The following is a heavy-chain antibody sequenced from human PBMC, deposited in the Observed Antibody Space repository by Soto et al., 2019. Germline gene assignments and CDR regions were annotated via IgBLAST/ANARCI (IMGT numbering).Heavy chain of an antibody. D-gene: IGHD3-10*01. CDR2: IWYDGSNK. V-gene: IGHV3-33*01. CDR1: GFTFSSYG. Sequence: GSLRLSCAASGFTFSSYGMHWVRQAPGKGLEWVAVIWYDGSNKYYADSVKGRFTISRDNSKNTLYLQMNSLRAEDTAVYYCASLYYGSGSYHGMDVWGQGTTVTVSS. J-gene: IGHJ6*02. CDR3: ASLYYGSGSYHGMDV.